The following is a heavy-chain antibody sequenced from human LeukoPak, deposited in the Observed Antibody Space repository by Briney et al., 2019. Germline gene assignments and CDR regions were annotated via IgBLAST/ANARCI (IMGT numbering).Heavy chain of an antibody. D-gene: IGHD3-10*01. CDR3: AREPPYYYGSGGYLDY. Sequence: KSSQTLSLTCTVSGGSISSGSYYWSWIRQPAGKGLEWIGRIYTSGSTNYNPSLKSRVTISVDTSKNQFSLKLSSVTAADTAVYYCAREPPYYYGSGGYLDYWGQGTLVTVSS. V-gene: IGHV4-61*02. CDR1: GGSISSGSYY. CDR2: IYTSGST. J-gene: IGHJ4*02.